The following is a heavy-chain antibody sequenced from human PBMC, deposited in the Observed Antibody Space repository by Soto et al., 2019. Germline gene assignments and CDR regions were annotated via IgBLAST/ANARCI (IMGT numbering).Heavy chain of an antibody. V-gene: IGHV1-69*01. Sequence: QVQLVQSGAEVKKPGSSVKVSCKASGGTFSSYAISWVRQAPGQGLEWMGGIIPIFGTANYAQKFQGRVTIDADESTRTAYMELSSLRSEDTAVYYCATGSRFSRSWYTPYYFDYWGQGTLVTVSS. CDR1: GGTFSSYA. D-gene: IGHD6-13*01. J-gene: IGHJ4*02. CDR3: ATGSRFSRSWYTPYYFDY. CDR2: IIPIFGTA.